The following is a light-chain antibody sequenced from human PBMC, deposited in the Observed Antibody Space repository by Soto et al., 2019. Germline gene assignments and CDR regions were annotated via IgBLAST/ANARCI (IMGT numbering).Light chain of an antibody. V-gene: IGKV3-11*01. Sequence: EIVMTQSPATLSVSPGERATLSCRASQSVSSNLAWYQQKPGQAPRFLIYGASTRATGIPARFIGSGSGTDFTLTISSLEPEDFAVYYCHQRSNWPPFTFGGGTKVDIK. CDR3: HQRSNWPPFT. CDR1: QSVSSN. J-gene: IGKJ4*01. CDR2: GAS.